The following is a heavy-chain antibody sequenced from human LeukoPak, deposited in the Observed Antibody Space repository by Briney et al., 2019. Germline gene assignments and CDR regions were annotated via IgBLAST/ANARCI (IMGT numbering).Heavy chain of an antibody. CDR1: GGSISSYY. CDR3: ARAIYDYGDYYFDY. Sequence: PSETLSLTCTVSGGSISSYYWSWIRQPPGKGLEWIGYIYYSGSTNYNPSLKSRVTISVDTSKNQFSLKLSPVTAADTAVYYCARAIYDYGDYYFDYWGQGTLVTVSS. V-gene: IGHV4-59*01. CDR2: IYYSGST. J-gene: IGHJ4*02. D-gene: IGHD4-17*01.